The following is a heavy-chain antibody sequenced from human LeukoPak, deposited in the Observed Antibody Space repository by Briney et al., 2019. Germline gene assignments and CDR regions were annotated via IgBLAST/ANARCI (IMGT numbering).Heavy chain of an antibody. CDR3: ARERGSSSSGGAVDY. CDR2: IYYPGRT. Sequence: PSETLSLTCVVSGGPISSTSYYWGWIRQPPGRGLEWIGSIYYPGRTNYNPSLKSRVSISLDTSKNQFSLKLSSVTAADTAVYYCARERGSSSSGGAVDYWGQGTLVTVSS. J-gene: IGHJ4*02. V-gene: IGHV4-39*02. D-gene: IGHD6-6*01. CDR1: GGPISSTSYY.